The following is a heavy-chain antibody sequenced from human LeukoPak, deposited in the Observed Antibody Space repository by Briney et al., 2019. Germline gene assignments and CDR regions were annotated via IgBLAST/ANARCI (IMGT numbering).Heavy chain of an antibody. V-gene: IGHV4-59*01. J-gene: IGHJ5*02. D-gene: IGHD4-17*01. Sequence: PSETLSLTCGVSGGAITNYYWNWIRQAPGKGLEWLGYIYYTGSTTYNPSVKSRITISLDTSKKQISLKLRSVTAADTAVYYCARDGGYGDYAATWFDPWGQGTLVTVSS. CDR1: GGAITNYY. CDR3: ARDGGYGDYAATWFDP. CDR2: IYYTGST.